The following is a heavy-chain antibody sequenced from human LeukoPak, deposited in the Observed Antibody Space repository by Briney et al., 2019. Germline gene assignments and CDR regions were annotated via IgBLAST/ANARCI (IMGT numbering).Heavy chain of an antibody. D-gene: IGHD6-19*01. CDR3: AREPGGSGWSELDY. J-gene: IGHJ4*02. Sequence: GGSLRLSCAASGFTFSNYDMHWVCQGTGKGLEWVSGIGIAGDTYYSGSVKGRFTMSRDNARNSLYLQMNSLRAEDTAVYYCAREPGGSGWSELDYWGQGTLVTVS. CDR2: IGIAGDT. V-gene: IGHV3-13*01. CDR1: GFTFSNYD.